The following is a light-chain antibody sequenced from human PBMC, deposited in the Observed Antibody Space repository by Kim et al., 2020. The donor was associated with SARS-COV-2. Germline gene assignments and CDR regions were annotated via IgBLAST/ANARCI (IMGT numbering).Light chain of an antibody. Sequence: DIVMTQTPLYLSVTPGQPASISCKASQSLLHSDGKTYLYWYLQKPGKPPQLLIYKVSNRFSGVPDRFSGSGSGTDFTLKISRVEAEDVGDYYCMQSIQLPLTFGGGTKVDIK. CDR1: QSLLHSDGKTY. J-gene: IGKJ4*01. CDR3: MQSIQLPLT. CDR2: KVS. V-gene: IGKV2D-29*01.